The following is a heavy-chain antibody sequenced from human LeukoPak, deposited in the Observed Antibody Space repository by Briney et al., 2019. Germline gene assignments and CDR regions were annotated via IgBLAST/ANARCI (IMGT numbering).Heavy chain of an antibody. CDR2: ISAYNDNT. V-gene: IGHV1-18*01. CDR3: ARGRMGIAAAATGEYFDY. J-gene: IGHJ4*02. CDR1: GYTFTSYG. Sequence: ASVKVSCKASGYTFTSYGISWVRQAPGQGLEWMGWISAYNDNTNYAQKLQGRVTMTTDTSTSTAYMELRSLRSDDTAVYYCARGRMGIAAAATGEYFDYWGQGTLVTVSS. D-gene: IGHD6-13*01.